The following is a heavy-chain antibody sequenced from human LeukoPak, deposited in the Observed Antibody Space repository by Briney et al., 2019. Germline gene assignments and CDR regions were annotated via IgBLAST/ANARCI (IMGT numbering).Heavy chain of an antibody. CDR1: GFTFSSYA. J-gene: IGHJ4*02. Sequence: GGFLRLSCAASGFTFSSYAMHWVRQAPGKGLEWVAVISYDGSHKYYADSVKGRFTISRDNSKNTLYLQMNSLRAEDTAVYYCARGSWEQLASYFDYWGQGTLVTVSS. CDR2: ISYDGSHK. CDR3: ARGSWEQLASYFDY. D-gene: IGHD6-13*01. V-gene: IGHV3-30*04.